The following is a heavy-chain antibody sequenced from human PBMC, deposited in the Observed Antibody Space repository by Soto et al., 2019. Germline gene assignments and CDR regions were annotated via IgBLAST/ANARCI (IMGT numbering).Heavy chain of an antibody. J-gene: IGHJ4*02. CDR3: ARGGWWELRVRRKSTYFDY. V-gene: IGHV4-34*01. Sequence: SSETLSLTCAVYGGSFSGYYWSWIRQPPGKGLEWIGEINHSGSTNYNPSLKSRVTISVDTSKNQFSLKLSSVTAADTAVYYCARGGWWELRVRRKSTYFDYWGQGTLVTVS. D-gene: IGHD1-26*01. CDR1: GGSFSGYY. CDR2: INHSGST.